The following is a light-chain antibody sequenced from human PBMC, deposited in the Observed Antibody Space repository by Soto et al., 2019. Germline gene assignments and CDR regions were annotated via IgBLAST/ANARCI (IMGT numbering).Light chain of an antibody. V-gene: IGKV1-5*01. CDR2: DAS. CDR3: QQYDTYST. CDR1: QSIRGW. J-gene: IGKJ1*01. Sequence: IQMTQSPSTLSASVGDRVTITCRASQSIRGWLAWYQQKPGRAPKLLIFDASTLESGVPSRFSGSGYGTEFTLTISSLQPDDFVTYYCQQYDTYSTFGQGTKVEI.